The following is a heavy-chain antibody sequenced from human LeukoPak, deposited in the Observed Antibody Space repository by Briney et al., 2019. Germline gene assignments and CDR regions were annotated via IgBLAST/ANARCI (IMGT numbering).Heavy chain of an antibody. Sequence: SETLSLTCTVSGGSISSYYWSWIRQPPGKGLEWIGYIYYSGSTNYNPSIKSRVTISVDTSKNHFSLNLSSVTAADTAVYYCASHVVTTWGDYFDYWGQGTLVTVSS. CDR2: IYYSGST. J-gene: IGHJ4*02. CDR3: ASHVVTTWGDYFDY. D-gene: IGHD4-23*01. V-gene: IGHV4-59*08. CDR1: GGSISSYY.